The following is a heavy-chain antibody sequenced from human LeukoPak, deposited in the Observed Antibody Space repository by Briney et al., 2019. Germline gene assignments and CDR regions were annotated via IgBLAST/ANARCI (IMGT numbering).Heavy chain of an antibody. D-gene: IGHD3-10*01. J-gene: IGHJ4*02. CDR3: ASDRSSTMVRGVIVD. CDR1: GYTFTSYA. CDR2: IIPIFGTA. V-gene: IGHV1-69*13. Sequence: ASVKVSCKASGYTFTSYAISWVRQAPGQGLEWMGGIIPIFGTANYAQKFQGRVTITADESTSTAHMELSSLRSEDTAVYYCASDRSSTMVRGVIVDWGQGTLVTVSS.